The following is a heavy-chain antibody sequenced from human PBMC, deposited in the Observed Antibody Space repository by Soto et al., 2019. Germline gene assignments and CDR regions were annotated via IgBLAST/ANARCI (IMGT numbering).Heavy chain of an antibody. D-gene: IGHD2-2*01. CDR1: GYTFTSYY. J-gene: IGHJ6*02. CDR2: TNPSGGST. V-gene: IGHV1-46*01. Sequence: ASVKVSCKASGYTFTSYYMHWLRQAPGQGLEWMGITNPSGGSTSYAQKFQGRVTMTRDTSTSTVYMELSSLRSEDTAVYYCARDRCSSTSCDTYGMDVWGQGTTVTVSS. CDR3: ARDRCSSTSCDTYGMDV.